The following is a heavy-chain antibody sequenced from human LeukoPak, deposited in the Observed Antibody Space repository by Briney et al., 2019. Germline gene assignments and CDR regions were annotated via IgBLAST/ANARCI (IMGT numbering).Heavy chain of an antibody. J-gene: IGHJ4*02. CDR1: GFTFRNYV. CDR2: TSSDLNVK. CDR3: AREGYYGSGSPPSLYFDY. D-gene: IGHD3-10*01. V-gene: IGHV3-30-3*01. Sequence: GGSLRLSCAASGFTFRNYVIHWVRQAPGKGLEWVAVTSSDLNVKLYADSVKGRFTISRDNSRSTLYLQMNSLRPKDTAIYYCAREGYYGSGSPPSLYFDYWGQGTLVTVSS.